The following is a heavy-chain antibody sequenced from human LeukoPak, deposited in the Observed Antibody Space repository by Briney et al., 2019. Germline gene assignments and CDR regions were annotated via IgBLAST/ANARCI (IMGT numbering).Heavy chain of an antibody. CDR1: GFTFVDYG. Sequence: GGSLRLSCAASGFTFVDYGMHWVRQAPGKGLEWVSLISGDGRSTSYADSVKGRFTISRDNYENSLYLQMNSLRTEDTALYYCAKLLITGRIVTPLDYWGQGTLVTVSS. D-gene: IGHD4-23*01. CDR3: AKLLITGRIVTPLDY. V-gene: IGHV3-43*02. CDR2: ISGDGRST. J-gene: IGHJ4*02.